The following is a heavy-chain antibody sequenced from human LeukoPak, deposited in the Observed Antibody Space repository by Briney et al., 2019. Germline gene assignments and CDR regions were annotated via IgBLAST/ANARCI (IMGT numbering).Heavy chain of an antibody. Sequence: SETLSLTCTVSGGSISSYYWSWIRQPAGKGLEWIGRIYTSGSTNYNPSLKSRVTMSVDTSKNQFSLKLSSVTAADTAVYYCARDFGSIAAAGTHYFDYWGQGTLVTVSS. CDR3: ARDFGSIAAAGTHYFDY. CDR2: IYTSGST. CDR1: GGSISSYY. D-gene: IGHD6-13*01. V-gene: IGHV4-4*07. J-gene: IGHJ4*02.